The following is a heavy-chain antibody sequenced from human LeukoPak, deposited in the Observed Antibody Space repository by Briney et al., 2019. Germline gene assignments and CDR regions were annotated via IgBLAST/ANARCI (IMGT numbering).Heavy chain of an antibody. CDR3: ARDGITVTKNAFDI. Sequence: ASVKVSCKASGYTFTSYGISWVRRAPGQGLEWMGWINPNDGGTHFARKFQDRVTMTRDTSTTTAYMEVSSLRSDDTAVYYCARDGITVTKNAFDIWGQGTMVTVSS. J-gene: IGHJ3*02. V-gene: IGHV1-18*01. CDR1: GYTFTSYG. CDR2: INPNDGGT. D-gene: IGHD4-17*01.